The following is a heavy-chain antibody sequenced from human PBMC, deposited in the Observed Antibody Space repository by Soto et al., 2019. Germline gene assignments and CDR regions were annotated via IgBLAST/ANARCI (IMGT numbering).Heavy chain of an antibody. CDR3: ARADETAMVAKYYFDS. CDR2: IYYSGST. V-gene: IGHV4-30-4*08. D-gene: IGHD5-18*01. Sequence: SSETLSLTCTVSGGSITSGGYYWSWIRQHPGKGLEWIGYIYYSGSTNYNPSLKSRVTISGDTSKNQFSLKLSSVSAADTAVYYCARADETAMVAKYYFDSRGQGTLVTVSS. CDR1: GGSITSGGYY. J-gene: IGHJ4*02.